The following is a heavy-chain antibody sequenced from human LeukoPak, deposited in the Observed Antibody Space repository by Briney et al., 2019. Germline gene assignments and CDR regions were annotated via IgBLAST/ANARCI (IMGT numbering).Heavy chain of an antibody. CDR2: IKQDGSEK. CDR3: ASPPSITIFGVVSHYYMDV. D-gene: IGHD3-3*01. Sequence: GGSLRLSCAASGFTFSSYWMSWVRQAPGKGLEWVANIKQDGSEKYYVDSVKGRFTISRDNSKNTPYLQMNSLRAEDTAVYYCASPPSITIFGVVSHYYMDVWGKGTTVTVSS. CDR1: GFTFSSYW. V-gene: IGHV3-7*01. J-gene: IGHJ6*03.